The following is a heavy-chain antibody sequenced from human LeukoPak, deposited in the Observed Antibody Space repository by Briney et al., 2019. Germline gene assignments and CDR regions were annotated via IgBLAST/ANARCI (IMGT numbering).Heavy chain of an antibody. D-gene: IGHD4-17*01. Sequence: ASVKVSCTASGYTFTSYDINWVRQATGQGLEWMGWMNPNSGNTGYAQKFQGRVTMTRNTSISTAYMELSSLRSEDTAVYYCARKYGDYVGGFLDEYFQHWGQGTLVTVSS. CDR1: GYTFTSYD. V-gene: IGHV1-8*01. CDR2: MNPNSGNT. J-gene: IGHJ1*01. CDR3: ARKYGDYVGGFLDEYFQH.